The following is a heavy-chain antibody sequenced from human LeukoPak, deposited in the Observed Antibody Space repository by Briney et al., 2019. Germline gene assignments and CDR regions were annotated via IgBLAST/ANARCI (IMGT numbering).Heavy chain of an antibody. CDR2: ISAYNGNT. CDR3: TRYLSDYDILTGYYNSLESDY. J-gene: IGHJ4*02. CDR1: GYTFTSYG. D-gene: IGHD3-9*01. Sequence: GASVKVSCKASGYTFTSYGISWVRQAPGQGLEWRGWISAYNGNTNYAQKLQGRVTMTTDPSTSTAYLEMRSRRSCDPAVYSCTRYLSDYDILTGYYNSLESDYWGQGTLVTVSS. V-gene: IGHV1-18*01.